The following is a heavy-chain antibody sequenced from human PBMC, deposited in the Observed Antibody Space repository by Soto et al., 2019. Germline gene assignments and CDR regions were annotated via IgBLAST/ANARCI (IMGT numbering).Heavy chain of an antibody. Sequence: QVLLVQSGAEMKKPGSSVKVSCKASGGSFSTSSINWVRQAPGQRPEWMANILPIFGTADYAQKFQGRVTITAATSTNTADIEWRSLLSGDTAVYYGARRQVFGGNSDAYDIWGQGTVVTVSS. CDR2: ILPIFGTA. V-gene: IGHV1-69*14. CDR3: ARRQVFGGNSDAYDI. D-gene: IGHD2-21*01. CDR1: GGSFSTSS. J-gene: IGHJ3*02.